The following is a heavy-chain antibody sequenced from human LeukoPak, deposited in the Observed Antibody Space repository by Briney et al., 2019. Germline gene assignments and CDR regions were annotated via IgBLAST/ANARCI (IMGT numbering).Heavy chain of an antibody. CDR2: VKSIRDGGTT. Sequence: PGGSLRLSCLGSGFNFNDAYMNWVRQAPGEGLEWVGRVKSIRDGGTTDDTAPVKGRFTISRDDSKRTVYLQMNSLKTEDTAVYFCTARVVTTNEFWGQGTLVTVSS. J-gene: IGHJ4*02. CDR3: TARVVTTNEF. D-gene: IGHD2-21*02. CDR1: GFNFNDAY. V-gene: IGHV3-15*01.